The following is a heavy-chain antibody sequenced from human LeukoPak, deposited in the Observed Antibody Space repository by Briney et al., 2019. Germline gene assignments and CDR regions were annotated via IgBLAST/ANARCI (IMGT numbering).Heavy chain of an antibody. D-gene: IGHD3-10*01. CDR3: TAAFPLWFGELLNDY. V-gene: IGHV3-15*01. CDR1: GFNFINAW. CDR2: IKRKTDGGTT. Sequence: GGSLRLSCAASGFNFINAWMSWVRQAPGKGLEWVGRIKRKTDGGTTDYAAPVKGRFTISRDDSKNTLYLQMNSLKTEDTAVYYCTAAFPLWFGELLNDYWGQGTLVTVSS. J-gene: IGHJ4*02.